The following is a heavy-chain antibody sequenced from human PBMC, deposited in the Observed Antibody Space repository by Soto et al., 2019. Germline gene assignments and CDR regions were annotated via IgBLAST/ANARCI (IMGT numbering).Heavy chain of an antibody. CDR3: ASGRYDASGYFDY. V-gene: IGHV4-59*03. Sequence: PSETLSLTCTVSGGSISSYYWSWIRQPPGKGLEWIGYIYYSGSTNYNPSLKSRVTFTGDTSLNTAYMELSSLRSDDTAMFYCASGRYDASGYFDYWGQGTLVTVSS. J-gene: IGHJ4*02. CDR1: GGSISSYY. D-gene: IGHD3-22*01. CDR2: IYYSGST.